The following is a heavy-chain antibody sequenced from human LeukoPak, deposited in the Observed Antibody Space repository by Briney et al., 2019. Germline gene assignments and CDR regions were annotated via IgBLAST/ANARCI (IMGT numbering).Heavy chain of an antibody. V-gene: IGHV1-46*01. CDR3: ARANYSGSGSHYSPSFFDY. D-gene: IGHD3-10*01. CDR2: INPSGGRT. CDR1: GYSFTSYY. J-gene: IGHJ4*02. Sequence: ASVTVSCKASGYSFTSYYMHWVRQAPGQGLEWMGEINPSGGRTNYAQKFQGRVDITRETSTSTVYMELSSLRSEDTAVYYCARANYSGSGSHYSPSFFDYWRQGTLVTVSS.